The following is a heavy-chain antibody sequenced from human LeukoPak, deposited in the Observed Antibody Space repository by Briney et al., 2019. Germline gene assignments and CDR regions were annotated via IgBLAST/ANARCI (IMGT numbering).Heavy chain of an antibody. V-gene: IGHV4-4*07. D-gene: IGHD3-22*01. CDR3: ASSMIVADAFDI. J-gene: IGHJ3*02. Sequence: SETLSLTCTVSGGSISSYYWSWIRQPAGKGLEWIGRIYTSGSTNYNPSLKSRVTMSVDTSKNQFSLKLSSVTAADTAVYYCASSMIVADAFDIWAKGQWSPTLQ. CDR1: GGSISSYY. CDR2: IYTSGST.